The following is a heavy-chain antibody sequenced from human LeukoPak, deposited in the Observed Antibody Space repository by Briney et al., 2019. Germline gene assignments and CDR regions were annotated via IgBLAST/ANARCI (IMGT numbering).Heavy chain of an antibody. V-gene: IGHV1-46*01. CDR2: INPSGGST. CDR3: ARDQGDYYDSSGHLDY. CDR1: GYTFTSYY. D-gene: IGHD3-22*01. Sequence: ASVKVSCKASGYTFTSYYVHWVRQAPGQGLEWMGIINPSGGSTSYAQKFQGRVTMTRDTSTSTVYMELSSLRSEDTAVYYCARDQGDYYDSSGHLDYWGQGTLVTVSS. J-gene: IGHJ4*02.